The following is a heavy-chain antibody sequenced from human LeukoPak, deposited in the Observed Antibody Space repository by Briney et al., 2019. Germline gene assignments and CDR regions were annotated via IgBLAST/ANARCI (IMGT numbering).Heavy chain of an antibody. CDR1: GFTFSTYG. Sequence: PGGSLRLSCAASGFTFSTYGMHWVRQAPGKGLEWVAFIRYDGRNKYYADSVKGRFTISRDNSKNTLCLQMNSLRAEDTAVYYCAKEIWPTVTTPEHTHFDYWGQGTLVTVSS. CDR3: AKEIWPTVTTPEHTHFDY. V-gene: IGHV3-30*02. D-gene: IGHD4-17*01. CDR2: IRYDGRNK. J-gene: IGHJ4*02.